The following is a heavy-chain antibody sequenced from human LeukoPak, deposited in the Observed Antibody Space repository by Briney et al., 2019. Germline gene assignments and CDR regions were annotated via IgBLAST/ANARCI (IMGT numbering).Heavy chain of an antibody. CDR1: GYTFTSYA. CDR3: AREGWFGELFDAFDI. Sequence: ASVKVSCKASGYTFTSYAMHWVRQAPGQRLEWMGWINAGNGNTKYSQKFQGRVTITRDTSASTAYMELSSLRSDDTAVYYCAREGWFGELFDAFDIWGQGTMVTVSS. D-gene: IGHD3-10*01. CDR2: INAGNGNT. J-gene: IGHJ3*02. V-gene: IGHV1-3*01.